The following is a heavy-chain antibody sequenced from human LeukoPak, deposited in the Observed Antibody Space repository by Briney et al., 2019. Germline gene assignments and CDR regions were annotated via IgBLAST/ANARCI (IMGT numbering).Heavy chain of an antibody. CDR3: ASDFWSGLHNWFDP. J-gene: IGHJ5*02. D-gene: IGHD3-3*01. CDR2: INSNSGGT. Sequence: SVKVSCKASGYTFTGYYMHWVRQPPGQGLEWMGWINSNSGGTNYAQKFQGRVTMTRDTSISTAYMELSRLRSDDTAVYYCASDFWSGLHNWFDPWGQGTLVTVSS. V-gene: IGHV1-2*02. CDR1: GYTFTGYY.